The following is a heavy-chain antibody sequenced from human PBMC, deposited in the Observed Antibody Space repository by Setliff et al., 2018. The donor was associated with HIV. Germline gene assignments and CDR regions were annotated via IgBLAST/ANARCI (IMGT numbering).Heavy chain of an antibody. J-gene: IGHJ6*03. CDR3: AREARYQDRYYYYMDV. D-gene: IGHD1-20*01. V-gene: IGHV1-46*03. CDR1: GYTFTSYY. Sequence: ASVKISCKASGYTFTSYYLHWVRQAPGQGLEWMGIINPSGGSTTYAQKFQGRVTMTRDTSASTVYMELSSLRSEDTAVYYCAREARYQDRYYYYMDVWGKGTTVTVSS. CDR2: INPSGGST.